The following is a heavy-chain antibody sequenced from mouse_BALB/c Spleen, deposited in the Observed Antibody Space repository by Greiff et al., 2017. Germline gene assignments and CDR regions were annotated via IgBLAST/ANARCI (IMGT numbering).Heavy chain of an antibody. CDR3: ARYVDGYYVNYAMDY. V-gene: IGHV14-3*02. CDR2: IDPANGNT. J-gene: IGHJ4*01. CDR1: GFNIKDTY. Sequence: EVQLQQSGAELVKPGASVKLSCTASGFNIKDTYMHWVKQRPEQGLEWIGRIDPANGNTKYDPKFQGKATITADTSSNTAYLQLSSLTSEDTAVYYCARYVDGYYVNYAMDYWGQGTSVTVSS. D-gene: IGHD2-3*01.